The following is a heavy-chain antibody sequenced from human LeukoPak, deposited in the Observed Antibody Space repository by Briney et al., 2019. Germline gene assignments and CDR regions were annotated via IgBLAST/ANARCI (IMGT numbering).Heavy chain of an antibody. J-gene: IGHJ4*02. CDR1: GFTFSSYA. Sequence: GGSLRLSCAASGFTFSSYAMSWFRQAPGKGLEWVSAISGSGGSTYYADSVKGRFTISRDNSKNTLYLQMNSLRAEDTAVYYCAKNPSSGWYYFDYWGQGTLVTVSS. D-gene: IGHD6-19*01. CDR3: AKNPSSGWYYFDY. V-gene: IGHV3-23*01. CDR2: ISGSGGST.